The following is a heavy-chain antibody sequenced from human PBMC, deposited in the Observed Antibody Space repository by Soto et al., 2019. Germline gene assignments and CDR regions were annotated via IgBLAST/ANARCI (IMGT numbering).Heavy chain of an antibody. CDR3: ARSVDVGYSYGTGLDY. V-gene: IGHV4-61*01. CDR2: IYYSGST. CDR1: GGSVSSGSYY. D-gene: IGHD5-18*01. Sequence: SETLSLTCTVSGGSVSSGSYYWSWIRQPPGKGLEWIGYIYYSGSTNYNPSLKSRVTISVDTSKNQFSLKLSSVTAADTAVYYCARSVDVGYSYGTGLDYWGQGTLVTVSS. J-gene: IGHJ4*02.